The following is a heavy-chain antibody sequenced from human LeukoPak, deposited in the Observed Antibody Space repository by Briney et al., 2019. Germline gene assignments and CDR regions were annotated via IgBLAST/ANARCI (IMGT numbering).Heavy chain of an antibody. D-gene: IGHD3-22*01. CDR3: AKDRSVVPAATTYYYDSSGSN. J-gene: IGHJ4*02. CDR1: GFTFSSYS. V-gene: IGHV3-21*01. CDR2: ISSSSSYI. Sequence: GGSLRLSCAASGFTFSSYSMNWVRQAPGKGLEWVSSISSSSSYIYYADSVKGRFTISRDNAKNSLYLQMNSLRAEDTAVYYCAKDRSVVPAATTYYYDSSGSNWGQGTLVTVSS.